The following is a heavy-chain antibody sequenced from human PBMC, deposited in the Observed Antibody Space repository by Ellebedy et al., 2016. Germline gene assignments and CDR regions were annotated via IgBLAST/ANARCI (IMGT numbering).Heavy chain of an antibody. J-gene: IGHJ4*02. Sequence: ASVKVSCXASGGTFSSYAISWVRQAPGQGLEWMGWISAYNGNTNYAQKLQGRVTMTTDTSTSTAYMELRSLRSDDTAVYYCAREGGKWLIDYWGQGTLVTVSS. CDR3: AREGGKWLIDY. CDR1: GGTFSSYA. D-gene: IGHD5-12*01. CDR2: ISAYNGNT. V-gene: IGHV1-18*01.